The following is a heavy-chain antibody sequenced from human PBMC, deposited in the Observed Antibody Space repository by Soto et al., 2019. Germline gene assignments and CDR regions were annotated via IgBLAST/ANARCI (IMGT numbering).Heavy chain of an antibody. Sequence: QVQLVESGGGVVQPGRSLRLSCAASGFTFSSYGMHWVRQAPGKGLEWVAVISYDGSNKYYADSVKGRFTISRDNSKNTLYLQMNSLRAEDTAVYYCAKELSGSCLWDYWGQGTLVTVSS. CDR2: ISYDGSNK. D-gene: IGHD6-13*01. CDR3: AKELSGSCLWDY. J-gene: IGHJ4*02. V-gene: IGHV3-30*18. CDR1: GFTFSSYG.